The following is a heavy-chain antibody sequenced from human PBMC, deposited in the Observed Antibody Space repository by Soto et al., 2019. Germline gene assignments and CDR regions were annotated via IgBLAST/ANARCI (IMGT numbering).Heavy chain of an antibody. J-gene: IGHJ4*02. Sequence: EVQLVESGGGLVQPGRSLRISCAASGFTFDDYAMHWVRQDPGKGLEWVSGISCNSGSIGYADSVKGRFTISRDNAKNSLYLQMNSLRAEDTALYYCAKSRGYSGYDSLYYFDYWGQGTLVTVSS. CDR1: GFTFDDYA. V-gene: IGHV3-9*01. D-gene: IGHD5-12*01. CDR3: AKSRGYSGYDSLYYFDY. CDR2: ISCNSGSI.